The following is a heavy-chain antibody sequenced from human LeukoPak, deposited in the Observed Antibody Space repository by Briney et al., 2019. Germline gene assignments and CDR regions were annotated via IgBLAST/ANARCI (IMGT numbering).Heavy chain of an antibody. CDR2: INPNSGGT. CDR3: ARGAAGFDY. V-gene: IGHV1-2*02. D-gene: IGHD6-13*01. J-gene: IGHJ4*02. CDR1: GYTFTDYY. Sequence: GASVKVSCKTSGYTFTDYYMHWVRQAPGQALEWMGWINPNSGGTEYAQRFQGRVTMTRDTSITTAYMELSRLRSDDTAVYFCARGAAGFDYWGQGTLVTVSS.